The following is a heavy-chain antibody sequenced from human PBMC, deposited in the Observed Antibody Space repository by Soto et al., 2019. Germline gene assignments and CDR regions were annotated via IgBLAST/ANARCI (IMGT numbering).Heavy chain of an antibody. CDR2: ISGSVGST. CDR1: GFTFSNYA. J-gene: IGHJ4*02. D-gene: IGHD6-13*01. Sequence: GGSLRLSCAASGFTFSNYAINWVRQSPGKGLEWVSVISGSVGSTYYADSVKGRFTITRDNSKNTLYLQMNSVRAEDTAVYYCAKAGGAAGTVDYFDYWGQGTLVTVSS. CDR3: AKAGGAAGTVDYFDY. V-gene: IGHV3-23*01.